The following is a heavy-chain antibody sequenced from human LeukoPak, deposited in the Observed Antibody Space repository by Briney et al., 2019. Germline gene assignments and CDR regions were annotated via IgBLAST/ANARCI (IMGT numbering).Heavy chain of an antibody. Sequence: PGGSLRLSCAASGFTFSSYAMHWVRQAPGKGLEYVSAINSNGGNTYYANSVKGRFTISRDNSKNTLYLQMGSLRAEDMAVYYCARLGLGSGWYFDYGGQGTLVTVSS. CDR1: GFTFSSYA. J-gene: IGHJ4*02. V-gene: IGHV3-64*01. D-gene: IGHD6-19*01. CDR3: ARLGLGSGWYFDY. CDR2: INSNGGNT.